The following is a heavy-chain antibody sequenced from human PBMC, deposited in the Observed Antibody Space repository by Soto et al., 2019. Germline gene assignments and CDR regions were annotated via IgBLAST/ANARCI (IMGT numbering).Heavy chain of an antibody. J-gene: IGHJ5*02. CDR3: ARNGGEYNYGYNWFDP. Sequence: TLSLTCTVSGGSISRGAYYWNWIRQHPGKGLEWIGYIYSSGNTYYNPSLKSRVTISVDTSKNQFSLKLSSVTAADTAVYYCARNGGEYNYGYNWFDPWDQGTLVTVSS. CDR1: GGSISRGAYY. D-gene: IGHD5-18*01. CDR2: IYSSGNT. V-gene: IGHV4-31*03.